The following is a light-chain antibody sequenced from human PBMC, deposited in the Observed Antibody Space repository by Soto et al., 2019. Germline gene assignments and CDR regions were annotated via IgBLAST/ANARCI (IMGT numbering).Light chain of an antibody. CDR1: QSVLYTSYNKNL. Sequence: DIVMTQSPDSLAVSLGERDTINCKSSQSVLYTSYNKNLLAWYQQKPGQPPKLLIYWASTRESGVPDRFSGRGSGTDFTLTIRSLQAEDVAVYYCQQYSDSPHLFTFGPGTKVNI. CDR2: WAS. V-gene: IGKV4-1*01. CDR3: QQYSDSPHLFT. J-gene: IGKJ3*01.